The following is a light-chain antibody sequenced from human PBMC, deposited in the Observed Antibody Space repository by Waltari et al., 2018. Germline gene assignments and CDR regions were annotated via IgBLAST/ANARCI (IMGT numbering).Light chain of an antibody. CDR2: DVS. J-gene: IGLJ2*01. Sequence: QSALTQPASVSGSPGQSITISCTGTSSDVGGYDYVSWYQQHPGKAPKLMINDVSNRPSGVSNRFAGSKSGHTASLTISGLQAEDEADYYCSSYTSSSTLIFGGGTKLTVL. CDR1: SSDVGGYDY. CDR3: SSYTSSSTLI. V-gene: IGLV2-14*03.